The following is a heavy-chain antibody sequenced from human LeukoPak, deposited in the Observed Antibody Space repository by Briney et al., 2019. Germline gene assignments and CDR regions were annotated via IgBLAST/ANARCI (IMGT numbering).Heavy chain of an antibody. CDR1: GASVSTDF. J-gene: IGHJ4*02. V-gene: IGHV4-4*07. CDR2: IYSSGTS. CDR3: ARIFGAGSSDH. Sequence: SETLSLTCTVSGASVSTDFWSWIRQPAGKGLEWIGRIYSSGTSNYNPSLKGRVTMSLDTSKNHFSLKLSSVTAADTAVYYCARIFGAGSSDHWGQGTLVTVSS. D-gene: IGHD3-10*01.